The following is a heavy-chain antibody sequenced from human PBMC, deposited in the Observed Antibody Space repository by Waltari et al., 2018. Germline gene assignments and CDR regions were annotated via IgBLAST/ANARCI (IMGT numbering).Heavy chain of an antibody. V-gene: IGHV1-2*06. CDR3: ARDRSGLVIGESVY. CDR1: VYTFTGYY. Sequence: QVQLVQSGAAVKKPGASVKVACKAPVYTFTGYYMHWVRQAPGRGLEWMGRINPNSGGTNFAQKFQGRVTITRDTSSSTVYMELTWLRYDDTAMYYCARDRSGLVIGESVYWGQGTLVTVSS. D-gene: IGHD3-22*01. CDR2: INPNSGGT. J-gene: IGHJ4*02.